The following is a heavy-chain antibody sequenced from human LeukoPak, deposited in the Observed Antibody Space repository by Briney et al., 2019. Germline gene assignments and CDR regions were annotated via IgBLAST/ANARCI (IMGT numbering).Heavy chain of an antibody. V-gene: IGHV4-34*01. CDR1: GGSFSGYY. CDR3: ARGRIERLGI. Sequence: SETLSLTCAVYGGSFSGYYWSWIRQPPGKGLEWIGEINHSGSTNYNPSLKSRVTISVDTSKNQFSLKLSSVTAADTAVYYCARGRIERLGIWGQGTMVTVSS. D-gene: IGHD6-25*01. J-gene: IGHJ3*02. CDR2: INHSGST.